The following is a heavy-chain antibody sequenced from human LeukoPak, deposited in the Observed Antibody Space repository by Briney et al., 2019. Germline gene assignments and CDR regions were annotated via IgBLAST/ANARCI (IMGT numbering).Heavy chain of an antibody. V-gene: IGHV5-51*01. CDR3: AREKIVVVPAAIPTTSGGMDV. J-gene: IGHJ6*02. Sequence: GESLKISCKGSGFNFITYYIVRVRQMPGKGLEWMGNISPSDSRTTYSPSFQGQVTISADKSISTAYLQWSSLKASDTAMYYCAREKIVVVPAAIPTTSGGMDVWGQGTTVTVSS. CDR2: ISPSDSRT. CDR1: GFNFITYY. D-gene: IGHD2-2*01.